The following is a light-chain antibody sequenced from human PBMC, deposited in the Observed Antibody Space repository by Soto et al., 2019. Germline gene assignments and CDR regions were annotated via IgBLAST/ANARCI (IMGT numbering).Light chain of an antibody. V-gene: IGKV3-20*01. CDR2: GAS. CDR1: QSVDSNY. Sequence: EIVLTQSPGTLSLSPGERATLSCRASQSVDSNYLAWYQQRPGQAPRLLTHGASSRATGIPDRFSGSGSGTDLPLTISRLEPEDFTVYYCQRCSFSSYTFGQGTKLEIK. J-gene: IGKJ2*01. CDR3: QRCSFSSYT.